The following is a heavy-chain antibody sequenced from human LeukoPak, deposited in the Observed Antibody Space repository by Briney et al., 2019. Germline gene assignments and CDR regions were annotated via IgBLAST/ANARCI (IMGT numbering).Heavy chain of an antibody. J-gene: IGHJ3*02. CDR3: AKLIFGYGDYVPFDI. CDR1: GFTFSSYG. V-gene: IGHV3-33*06. Sequence: GGSLRLSCAASGFTFSSYGMHWVRQALVKGLEWVAVIWYDGSNKYYADSVKGRFTISRDNSKNTRYLQMDSLRAEDTAVYYCAKLIFGYGDYVPFDIWGQGTMVTVSS. CDR2: IWYDGSNK. D-gene: IGHD4-17*01.